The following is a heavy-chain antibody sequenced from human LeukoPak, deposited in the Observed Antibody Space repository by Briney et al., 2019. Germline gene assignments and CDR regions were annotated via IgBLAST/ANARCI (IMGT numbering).Heavy chain of an antibody. Sequence: ASVKVSCKASGYTFTSYYMHWVRQAPGHGLEWMGLINPSGGSTSYAQKFQGRVTVTRDTSTSTVYMELSSLRSEDTAVYYCARDKGSGSYHNCFDYWGQGTLVTVSS. CDR2: INPSGGST. CDR1: GYTFTSYY. J-gene: IGHJ4*02. D-gene: IGHD3-10*01. V-gene: IGHV1-46*01. CDR3: ARDKGSGSYHNCFDY.